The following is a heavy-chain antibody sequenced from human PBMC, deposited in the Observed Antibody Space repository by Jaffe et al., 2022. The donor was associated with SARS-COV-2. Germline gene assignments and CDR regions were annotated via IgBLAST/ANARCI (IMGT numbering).Heavy chain of an antibody. J-gene: IGHJ5*02. V-gene: IGHV3-21*01. CDR3: ARGETRGSYTGFDP. CDR1: GFTFSSHS. CDR2: ISSRSEHL. Sequence: EVQLVESGGGLVKPGGSLRLSCAASGFTFSSHSMNWVRQAPGKGLEWVSSISSRSEHLLYADSVKGRFTISRDNAKNSLYLQMNSLRAEDTAVYYCARGETRGSYTGFDPWGQGTLVTVSS. D-gene: IGHD3-16*01.